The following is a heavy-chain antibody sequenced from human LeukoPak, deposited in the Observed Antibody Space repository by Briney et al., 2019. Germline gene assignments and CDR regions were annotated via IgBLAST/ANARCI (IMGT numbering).Heavy chain of an antibody. Sequence: GASVKVSCKASGYTFTGYYMHWVRQAPGQGLEWMGWIDPNSGGTNYAQKFQGRVTMTRDTSISTAYMELSRLRSDDTAVYYCARRLPYYYYYMDVWGKGTTVTVSS. CDR1: GYTFTGYY. CDR3: ARRLPYYYYYMDV. J-gene: IGHJ6*03. CDR2: IDPNSGGT. D-gene: IGHD2-15*01. V-gene: IGHV1-2*02.